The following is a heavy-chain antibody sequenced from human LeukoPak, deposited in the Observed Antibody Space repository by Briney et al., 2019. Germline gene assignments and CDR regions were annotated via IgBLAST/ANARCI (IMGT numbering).Heavy chain of an antibody. CDR3: ARGGTTTGGMDV. CDR2: IYHSGST. V-gene: IGHV4-30-2*01. J-gene: IGHJ6*02. D-gene: IGHD4-17*01. Sequence: IPSETLSLTCAVSGGSISSDGYSWSWIRQPPGKGLEWIGYIYHSGSTYYNPSLKSRVTISVDRSKNQFSLKLSSVTAADTAVYYCARGGTTTGGMDVWGQGTTVTVSS. CDR1: GGSISSDGYS.